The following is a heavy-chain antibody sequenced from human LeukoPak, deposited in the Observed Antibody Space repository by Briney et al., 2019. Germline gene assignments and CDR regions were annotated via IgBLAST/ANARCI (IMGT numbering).Heavy chain of an antibody. CDR1: GYIFTSYY. Sequence: ASVKVSCKAVGYIFTSYYMHWVRQAPGQGLEWMGIINPSGGSTSYAQKFQGRVTMTRDMSTSTVYMELSSLRSEDTAVYYCARDLGFGELLGDYWGQGTLVTVSS. D-gene: IGHD3-10*01. V-gene: IGHV1-46*01. CDR2: INPSGGST. CDR3: ARDLGFGELLGDY. J-gene: IGHJ4*02.